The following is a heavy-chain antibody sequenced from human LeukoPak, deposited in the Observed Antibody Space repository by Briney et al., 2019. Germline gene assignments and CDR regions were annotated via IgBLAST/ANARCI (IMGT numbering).Heavy chain of an antibody. CDR3: ARDHCVSSGCYEDYYYGMDV. CDR1: GYTFTGYY. CDR2: INPNSGVT. V-gene: IGHV1-2*02. J-gene: IGHJ6*02. D-gene: IGHD2-2*01. Sequence: ASVKVSCKASGYTFTGYYMQWVRQAPGQGLEWMGWINPNSGVTTYAQKFQGRVTMTRDTSISTAYMELSRLRSDDTAVYFCARDHCVSSGCYEDYYYGMDVWGRGTTVTVSS.